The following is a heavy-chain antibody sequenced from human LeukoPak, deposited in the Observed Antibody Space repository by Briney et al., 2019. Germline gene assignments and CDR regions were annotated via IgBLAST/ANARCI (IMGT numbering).Heavy chain of an antibody. J-gene: IGHJ3*02. CDR2: IYYSGST. V-gene: IGHV4-59*01. D-gene: IGHD5-12*01. CDR3: ARGVGAVATAFDI. Sequence: SETLSLTCTVSGGSISSYYWSWIRQPPGKGLEWIGYIYYSGSTNYNPSLKSRVTTSVDTSKNQFSLKLSSVTAADTAVYYCARGVGAVATAFDIWGQGTMVTVSS. CDR1: GGSISSYY.